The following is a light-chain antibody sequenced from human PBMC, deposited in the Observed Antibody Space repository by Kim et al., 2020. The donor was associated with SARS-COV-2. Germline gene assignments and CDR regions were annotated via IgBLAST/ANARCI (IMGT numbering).Light chain of an antibody. J-gene: IGLJ1*01. Sequence: SYELTQPPSVSVSPGQTASITCSGDKLGDKYAWYQQKPGQSPVLVIYQDSKRPSGIPERFSGSNSGNTATLTISGTQAMDEADYYCQAWDSSTAVFGTGTKVTVL. CDR3: QAWDSSTAV. V-gene: IGLV3-1*01. CDR1: KLGDKY. CDR2: QDS.